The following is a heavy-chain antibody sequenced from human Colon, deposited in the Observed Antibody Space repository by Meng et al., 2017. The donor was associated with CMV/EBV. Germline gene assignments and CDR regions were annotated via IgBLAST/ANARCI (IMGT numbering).Heavy chain of an antibody. CDR1: CVTFSGVA. CDR2: NTYDGSNG. D-gene: IGHD1-26*01. Sequence: ACVTFSGVAMHWVRQAPGKGREWVEVNTYDGSNGYYADSVTGRFTISRDNSKNTLYLQMNSLRDEDTAVYYCARIISGSYQGTFDYWGQGTLVTVSS. V-gene: IGHV3-30*04. CDR3: ARIISGSYQGTFDY. J-gene: IGHJ4*02.